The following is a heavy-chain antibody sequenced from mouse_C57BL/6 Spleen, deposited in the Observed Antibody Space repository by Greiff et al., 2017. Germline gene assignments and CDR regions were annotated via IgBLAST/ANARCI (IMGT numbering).Heavy chain of an antibody. CDR1: GYTFNSYW. V-gene: IGHV1-5*01. J-gene: IGHJ2*01. Sequence: VQLKESGTVLARPGASVKMSCKTSGYTFNSYWMHWVKQRPGQGLEWIGAIYPGNSDTIYNQKFKGKANLTAVTSASSAYIELSSLTYDDSAVYYCSRSEDWGQGITLTVST. CDR2: IYPGNSDT. CDR3: SRSED.